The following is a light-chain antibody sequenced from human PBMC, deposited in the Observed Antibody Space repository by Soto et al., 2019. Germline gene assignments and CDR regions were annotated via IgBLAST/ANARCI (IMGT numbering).Light chain of an antibody. CDR2: AAS. CDR1: QNISKY. Sequence: DIQMTQSTSSLSASVGDRVTVTCRASQNISKYLNWYQQKLGKAPKLLIYAASSLQSGVPSRFSGSGSGTDFTLSISSLQPEDFATYYCHQTYGKHRTFGQGTKVDI. V-gene: IGKV1-39*01. CDR3: HQTYGKHRT. J-gene: IGKJ1*01.